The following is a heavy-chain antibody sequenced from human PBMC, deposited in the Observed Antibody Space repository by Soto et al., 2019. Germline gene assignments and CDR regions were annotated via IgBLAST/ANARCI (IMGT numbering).Heavy chain of an antibody. Sequence: VAEDTYSISTDAGSLNQQPPGKALQWIGFIYQSGVTSYNPSLASRVSISLDRSNNQCSLKLKSVTAADTAVYFCAGMPYTSGLRFDPWGPGTLVTVSS. CDR1: EDTYSISTDA. V-gene: IGHV4-30-2*01. CDR3: AGMPYTSGLRFDP. CDR2: IYQSGVT. J-gene: IGHJ5*02. D-gene: IGHD6-19*01.